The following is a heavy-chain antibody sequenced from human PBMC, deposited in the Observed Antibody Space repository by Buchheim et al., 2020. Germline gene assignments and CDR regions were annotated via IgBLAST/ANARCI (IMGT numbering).Heavy chain of an antibody. CDR1: GDSMERGGFY. D-gene: IGHD3-10*01. CDR2: MYNSGST. V-gene: IGHV4-31*03. CDR3: ARGTPRYYFDF. Sequence: QVQLQESGPGLVKPSQTLSLTCTVSGDSMERGGFYWNWIRQHPGMGLEFIGYMYNSGSTYFNPSLRSRVTISGDTSKNQFSLKLSSVTAADTAVYFCARGTPRYYFDFWGQGTL. J-gene: IGHJ4*02.